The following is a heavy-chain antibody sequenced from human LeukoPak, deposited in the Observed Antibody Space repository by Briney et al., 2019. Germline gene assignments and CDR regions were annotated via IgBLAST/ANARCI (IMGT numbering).Heavy chain of an antibody. J-gene: IGHJ4*02. CDR3: ARSKQYSSGWYDY. D-gene: IGHD6-19*01. CDR2: ISGSGGST. CDR1: GFTFSSYA. Sequence: GGSLRLSCAASGFTFSSYAMSWVRQAPGKGLEWVSAISGSGGSTYYADSVKGRFTISRDNSKNTLYLQMNSLRAGDTAVYYCARSKQYSSGWYDYWGQGTLVTVSS. V-gene: IGHV3-23*01.